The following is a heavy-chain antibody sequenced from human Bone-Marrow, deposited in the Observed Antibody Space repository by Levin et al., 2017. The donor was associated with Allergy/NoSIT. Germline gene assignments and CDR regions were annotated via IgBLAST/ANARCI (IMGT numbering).Heavy chain of an antibody. V-gene: IGHV3-23*01. Sequence: GGSLRLSCAASGFTFSNYAMSWVRQARGKGLEWVSAISGSGRGTYYADSVRGRFTISRDNSKNTLYLQMNSLRAEDTAVYYSAKRASLLDSWGQGTLVTVSS. CDR2: ISGSGRGT. J-gene: IGHJ5*01. CDR1: GFTFSNYA. D-gene: IGHD1-26*01. CDR3: AKRASLLDS.